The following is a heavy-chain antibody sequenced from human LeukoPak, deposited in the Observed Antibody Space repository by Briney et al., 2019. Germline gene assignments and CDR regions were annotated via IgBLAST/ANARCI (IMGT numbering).Heavy chain of an antibody. D-gene: IGHD6-13*01. CDR1: GFTVSNKY. J-gene: IGHJ3*02. CDR3: AKTALSISWFRDAFDI. Sequence: SGGSLRLSCAASGFTVSNKYMSWVRQAPGKGLEWVSILSGSGGSTNYANSVKGRFTISRDNSKNTLYLQMNSLRVEDTAVYYCAKTALSISWFRDAFDIWGPGTMVTVSS. V-gene: IGHV3-23*01. CDR2: LSGSGGST.